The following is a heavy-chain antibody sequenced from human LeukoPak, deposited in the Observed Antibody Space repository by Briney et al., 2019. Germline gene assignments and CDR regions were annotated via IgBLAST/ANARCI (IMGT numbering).Heavy chain of an antibody. Sequence: PGGSLRLSCAASGFTFSSYWMSWVRQAPGKGLEWVANIKEDGSEQYYVDSVKGRFTISRDNAKNSLYLQMNSLRAEDTAVYYCATYQGYNYGPFDYWGQGTLLTVSS. CDR2: IKEDGSEQ. CDR3: ATYQGYNYGPFDY. D-gene: IGHD5-18*01. J-gene: IGHJ4*02. CDR1: GFTFSSYW. V-gene: IGHV3-7*05.